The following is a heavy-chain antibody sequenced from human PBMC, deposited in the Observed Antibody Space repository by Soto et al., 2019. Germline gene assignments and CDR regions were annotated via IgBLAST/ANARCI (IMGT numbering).Heavy chain of an antibody. CDR2: IKSKTDGGTT. V-gene: IGHV3-15*01. D-gene: IGHD4-17*01. J-gene: IGHJ3*02. CDR3: TTGYNYGDYAFDI. Sequence: GGSLRLSCAASGFTFSNAWMSWVRQAPGKGLEWVGRIKSKTDGGTTDYAAPVKGRFTISRDDSKNTLYLQMNSLKTEDTAWYYCTTGYNYGDYAFDIWGQGTMVTVSS. CDR1: GFTFSNAW.